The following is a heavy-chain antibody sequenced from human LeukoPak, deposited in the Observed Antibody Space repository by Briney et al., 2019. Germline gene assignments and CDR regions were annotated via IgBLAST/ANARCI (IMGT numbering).Heavy chain of an antibody. CDR2: IWNDGSKK. D-gene: IGHD3-16*01. V-gene: IGHV3-33*08. CDR1: GFIFSTFG. CDR3: GRDSLGGDY. J-gene: IGHJ4*02. Sequence: GRSLRLSCAASGFIFSTFGMHWARRAPGKGLEWVAVIWNDGSKKFAESVKGRFTISRDNSQNTLYLQMNRLRAEDTAVYYCGRDSLGGDYWGQGTLVTVSS.